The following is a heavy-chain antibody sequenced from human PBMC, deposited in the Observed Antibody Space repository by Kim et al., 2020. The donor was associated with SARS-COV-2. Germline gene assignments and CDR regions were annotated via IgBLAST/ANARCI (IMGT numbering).Heavy chain of an antibody. Sequence: GGSLRLSCAASGFTFSSYWMSWVRQAPGKGLEWVANIKQDGSEKYYVDSVKGRFTISSDNAKNSLYLQMNSLRAEDTAVYYCARCPWGSYSSSWYECYYFDYWGQGTLVTVSS. CDR1: GFTFSSYW. CDR2: IKQDGSEK. CDR3: ARCPWGSYSSSWYECYYFDY. J-gene: IGHJ4*02. D-gene: IGHD6-13*01. V-gene: IGHV3-7*01.